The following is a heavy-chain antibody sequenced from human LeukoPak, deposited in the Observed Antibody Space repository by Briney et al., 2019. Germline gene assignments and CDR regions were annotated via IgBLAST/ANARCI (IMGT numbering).Heavy chain of an antibody. J-gene: IGHJ3*02. CDR1: GFTFSSYG. D-gene: IGHD3-9*01. V-gene: IGHV3-30*02. CDR3: AKDLSNYDILTGYQGDAFDI. Sequence: GGSLRLSCAASGFTFSSYGMHWVRQAPGKGLEGVAFIRYDGSNKYYADSVKGRFTISKDNSKNTLYLPMNSLRAEDKAVYYCAKDLSNYDILTGYQGDAFDIWGQGTMVTVSS. CDR2: IRYDGSNK.